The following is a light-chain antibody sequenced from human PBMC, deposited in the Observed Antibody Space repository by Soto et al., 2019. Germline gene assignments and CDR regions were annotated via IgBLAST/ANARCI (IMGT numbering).Light chain of an antibody. J-gene: IGLJ2*01. CDR2: SNN. V-gene: IGLV1-44*01. CDR1: SSNIGSNT. Sequence: QLVLTQPPSASGTPGQRVTISCSRSSSNIGSNTVNWYQQLPGTAPKLLIYSNNQRPSGVPDRFSGSKSGTSASLAISGLQSEDEADYYCAAWDDSLNGYVVFGGGTKLTVL. CDR3: AAWDDSLNGYVV.